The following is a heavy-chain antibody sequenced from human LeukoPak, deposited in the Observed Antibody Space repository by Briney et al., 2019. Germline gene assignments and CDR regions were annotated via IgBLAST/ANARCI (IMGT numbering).Heavy chain of an antibody. CDR2: INHSGST. V-gene: IGHV4-34*01. D-gene: IGHD2-15*01. Sequence: SETLSLTCAVYGGSFSGYYWSWIRQPPGKGLEWLGAINHSGSTNYNPSLKSRVTISVDTSKNQFSLKLSSVTAADTAVYYCARVAGYCSGGSCYSAWFDPWGQGTLVTVSS. J-gene: IGHJ5*02. CDR1: GGSFSGYY. CDR3: ARVAGYCSGGSCYSAWFDP.